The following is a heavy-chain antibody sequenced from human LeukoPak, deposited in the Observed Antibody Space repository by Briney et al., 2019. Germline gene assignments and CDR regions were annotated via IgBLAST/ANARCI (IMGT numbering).Heavy chain of an antibody. CDR2: IYTSGST. J-gene: IGHJ3*02. D-gene: IGHD6-13*01. V-gene: IGHV4-4*09. CDR1: GGSISSYY. Sequence: SETQSLTCTVSGGSISSYYWSWLRQPPGKGLEWIGYIYTSGSTNYNPSLKSRVTISVDTSKNQFSLKLSSVTAADTAVYYCARQSGYSSSWSPLYAFDIWGQGTTVTVSS. CDR3: ARQSGYSSSWSPLYAFDI.